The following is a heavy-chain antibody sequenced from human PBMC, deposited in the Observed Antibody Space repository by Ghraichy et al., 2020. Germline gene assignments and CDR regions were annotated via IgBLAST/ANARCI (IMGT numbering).Heavy chain of an antibody. CDR2: IYYSGST. D-gene: IGHD4-17*01. J-gene: IGHJ4*02. CDR1: GGSISSGGYY. CDR3: ARDRGGGDDYGDFAHFDY. V-gene: IGHV4-31*03. Sequence: SETLSLTCTVSGGSISSGGYYWSWIRQHPGKGLEWIGYIYYSGSTYYNPSLKSRVTISVDTSKNQFSLKLSSVTAADTAVYYCARDRGGGDDYGDFAHFDYWGQGTLVTVSS.